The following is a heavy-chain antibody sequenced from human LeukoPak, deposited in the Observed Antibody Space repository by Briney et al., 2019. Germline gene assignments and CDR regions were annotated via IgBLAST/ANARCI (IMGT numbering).Heavy chain of an antibody. CDR1: GYTFTGYY. CDR3: ATPSRYDTLDY. D-gene: IGHD3-22*01. CDR2: INPNSGGT. J-gene: IGHJ4*02. V-gene: IGHV1-2*02. Sequence: VASVKVSCKASGYTFTGYYMHWVRQAPGQGLEWMGWINPNSGGTNYAQKFQGRVTMTRDTSISTAYMELSSLTSEDTAIYYCATPSRYDTLDYWGQGTLVTVSS.